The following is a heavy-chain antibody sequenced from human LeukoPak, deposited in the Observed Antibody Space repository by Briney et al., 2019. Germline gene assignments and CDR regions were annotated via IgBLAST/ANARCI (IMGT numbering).Heavy chain of an antibody. J-gene: IGHJ4*02. D-gene: IGHD3-10*01. CDR2: ISSSSSYI. CDR3: ATGPRITMVRGVIFDY. CDR1: GFTFSSYS. Sequence: PGGSLRLSCAASGFTFSSYSMNWVRQAPGKGLEWVSSISSSSSYIYYADSVKGRFTISRDNAKNSLYLQMNSLRSEDTAVYYCATGPRITMVRGVIFDYWGQGTLVTVSS. V-gene: IGHV3-21*04.